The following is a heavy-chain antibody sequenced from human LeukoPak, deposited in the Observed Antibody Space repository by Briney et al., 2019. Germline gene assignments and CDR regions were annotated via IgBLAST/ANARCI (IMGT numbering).Heavy chain of an antibody. CDR2: IYYSGST. CDR1: GGFISRYY. J-gene: IGHJ4*02. V-gene: IGHV4-59*01. Sequence: PSETLSLPCTVSGGFISRYYWGWMRQPPGKGLEWIGYIYYSGSTNYNPSLKSRVTISVDTSKNQFSLKLSSVTAADTAVYYCAWTYSSSWLFDYWGQGTLVTVSS. D-gene: IGHD6-13*01. CDR3: AWTYSSSWLFDY.